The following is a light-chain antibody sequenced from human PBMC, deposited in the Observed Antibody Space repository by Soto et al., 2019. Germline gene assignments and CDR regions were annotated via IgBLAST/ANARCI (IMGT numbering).Light chain of an antibody. Sequence: QPVLTQPPSASGTPGQRVTISCSGSSSNIGTNTVNWYQHLPGTAPKRLIYNNNQRPSGVPDRFSGSKSGTSASLAISGLQSEDEADYYCAAWDDSLNAVLFGGGTKLTVL. CDR1: SSNIGTNT. CDR3: AAWDDSLNAVL. J-gene: IGLJ2*01. V-gene: IGLV1-44*01. CDR2: NNN.